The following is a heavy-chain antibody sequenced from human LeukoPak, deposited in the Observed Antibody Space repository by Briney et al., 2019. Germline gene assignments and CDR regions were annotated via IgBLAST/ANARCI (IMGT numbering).Heavy chain of an antibody. J-gene: IGHJ3*02. D-gene: IGHD3-10*01. CDR3: ARVGGGGFLRDYAFDI. CDR2: IYYSGST. V-gene: IGHV4-59*08. CDR1: GGSISSYY. Sequence: SETLSLTCTVSGGSISSYYWSWIRQPPGKGLEWIGYIYYSGSTNYNPSLKSRVTISVDTSKNQFSLKLSSVTAADTAVYYCARVGGGGFLRDYAFDIWGQGTMVTVSS.